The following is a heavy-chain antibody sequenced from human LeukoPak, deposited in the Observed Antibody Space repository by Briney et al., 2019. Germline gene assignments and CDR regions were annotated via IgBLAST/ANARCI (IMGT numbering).Heavy chain of an antibody. J-gene: IGHJ3*02. CDR2: IFTNGST. CDR3: ASEDIVATMRGIAMYYDAFDI. V-gene: IGHV4-61*02. D-gene: IGHD5-12*01. Sequence: SQTLSLTCTVSDDSISSGYYYWSWIRQPAGKGLEWIGRIFTNGSTNYNPSLKSRVTISVDTSKNQFSLKLSSVTAADTAVYYCASEDIVATMRGIAMYYDAFDIWGQGTMVTVSS. CDR1: DDSISSGYYY.